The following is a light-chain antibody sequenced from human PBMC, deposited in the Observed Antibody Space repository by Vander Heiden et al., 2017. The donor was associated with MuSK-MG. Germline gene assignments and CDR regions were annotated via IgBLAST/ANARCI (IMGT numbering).Light chain of an antibody. CDR1: QGIKAN. Sequence: DTRMTQSPSSLSASVGGRVFMTCRASQGIKANLAWFQQRPGRAPKSLIYGATNLHVGVPSKFTGSGSGTHFTLTIDSVQPEDIATYYCHQYDSFPLTFGGGTKVEI. CDR3: HQYDSFPLT. CDR2: GAT. J-gene: IGKJ4*01. V-gene: IGKV1-16*02.